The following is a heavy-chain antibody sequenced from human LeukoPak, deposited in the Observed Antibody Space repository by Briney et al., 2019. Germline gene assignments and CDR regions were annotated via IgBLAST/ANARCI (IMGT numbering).Heavy chain of an antibody. V-gene: IGHV3-66*01. Sequence: GGSLRLSCAASGFTVSNNYMNWVRQAPGKGLEWVSVIYSGGSTYYADSVKGRFTISRDNSKNTLYLQMNSLRAEDTAVYYCARDYYYDSSGYRIFDYWGQGTLVTVSS. CDR1: GFTVSNNY. CDR3: ARDYYYDSSGYRIFDY. J-gene: IGHJ4*02. D-gene: IGHD3-22*01. CDR2: IYSGGST.